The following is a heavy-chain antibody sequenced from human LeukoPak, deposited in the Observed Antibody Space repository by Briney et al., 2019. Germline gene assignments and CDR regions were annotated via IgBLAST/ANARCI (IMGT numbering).Heavy chain of an antibody. V-gene: IGHV4-4*07. CDR1: GGSISSYY. Sequence: KSSETLSLTCTVSGGSISSYYWTWIRQPAGKGLDWIGRIYTSGSTGYNPSLKSRVTMSLDTSKNQFSLKLSSVTAADTAVYYCARGLGIVVVPAATYYFDYWGQGTLVTVSS. J-gene: IGHJ4*02. CDR3: ARGLGIVVVPAATYYFDY. CDR2: IYTSGST. D-gene: IGHD2-2*01.